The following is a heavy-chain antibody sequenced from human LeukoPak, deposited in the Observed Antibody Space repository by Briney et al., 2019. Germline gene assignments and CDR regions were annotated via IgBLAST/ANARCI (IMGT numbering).Heavy chain of an antibody. V-gene: IGHV4-4*07. J-gene: IGHJ4*02. CDR3: ARWNTAMVRFDY. CDR2: IYTSGST. Sequence: SETLSLTCTVSGGSISSYYWSWIRQPAGKGLEWIGRIYTSGSTNYNPSLKSRVTMSVDTSKNKFSLKLSSVTAADAAVYYCARWNTAMVRFDYWGQGTLVTVSS. D-gene: IGHD5-18*01. CDR1: GGSISSYY.